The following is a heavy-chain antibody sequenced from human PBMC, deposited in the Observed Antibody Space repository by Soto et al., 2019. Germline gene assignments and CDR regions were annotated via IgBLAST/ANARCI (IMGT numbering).Heavy chain of an antibody. CDR3: VRPYYSSSWFPFDR. Sequence: GGSLRLSCTGSVFDFGDYYMSWIRQAPGKGLEWVSYIDSGDGTTYYTDSVKGRFTISRDNAKKTVYLQMSSLRVEDTALYYCVRPYYSSSWFPFDRWGQATLGTVSS. J-gene: IGHJ4*02. V-gene: IGHV3-11*01. CDR2: IDSGDGTT. CDR1: VFDFGDYY. D-gene: IGHD6-13*01.